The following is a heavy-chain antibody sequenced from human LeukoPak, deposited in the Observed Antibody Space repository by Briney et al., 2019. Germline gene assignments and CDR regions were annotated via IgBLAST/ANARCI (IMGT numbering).Heavy chain of an antibody. CDR1: GFTVSSNY. CDR2: IYSVGST. Sequence: GGSLSLSWAASGFTVSSNYMSWVRQAPGKGLEWVAVIYSVGSTYYAESVKGRFTISRDNAKNSLYLQMNSLRAEDTAVYYCARVYGSGYLYYYYAMDVWGQGTTVTVSS. CDR3: ARVYGSGYLYYYYAMDV. V-gene: IGHV3-53*01. D-gene: IGHD3-22*01. J-gene: IGHJ6*02.